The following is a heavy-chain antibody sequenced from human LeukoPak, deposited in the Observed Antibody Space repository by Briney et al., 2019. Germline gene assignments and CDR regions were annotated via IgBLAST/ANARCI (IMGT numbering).Heavy chain of an antibody. J-gene: IGHJ4*02. D-gene: IGHD3-3*01. Sequence: PSETLSLTCAVHGGSFSGHYWSWIRQPPGKGLEWIGEINHSGSTNYNPSLKSRVTISVDTSKNQFSLKLSSVTAADTAVYYCARGSYDFWSGYPIYIDYWGQGTLVTVSS. CDR1: GGSFSGHY. CDR2: INHSGST. V-gene: IGHV4-34*01. CDR3: ARGSYDFWSGYPIYIDY.